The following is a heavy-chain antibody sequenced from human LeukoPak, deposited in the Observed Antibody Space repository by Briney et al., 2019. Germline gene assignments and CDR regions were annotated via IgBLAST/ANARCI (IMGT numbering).Heavy chain of an antibody. CDR1: GGSITSSSYY. V-gene: IGHV4-39*01. Sequence: PSLTLSLTCTVSGGSITSSSYYWGWIRQPPGKGLEWIGSIYYTGSTYYNPSLKGRVTTAVDTSKNRFSLKLSSVTAVDTAVYYCARLLGGTTNGYFDYWGQGTLLTVSS. D-gene: IGHD1-1*01. CDR3: ARLLGGTTNGYFDY. J-gene: IGHJ4*02. CDR2: IYYTGST.